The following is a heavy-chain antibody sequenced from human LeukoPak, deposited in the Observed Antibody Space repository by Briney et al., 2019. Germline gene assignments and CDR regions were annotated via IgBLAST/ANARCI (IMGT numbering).Heavy chain of an antibody. D-gene: IGHD2-21*02. CDR2: ISSGSGTI. CDR1: GFTFSSYS. Sequence: GGSLRLSCAASGFTFSSYSMNWVRQAPGKGLEWVSYISSGSGTIYYADSVKGRFTISRDNAKDTLSLQMNSLRDEDTAVYYCARGASYCGGDCYSDGWGQGTLVTVSS. J-gene: IGHJ4*02. CDR3: ARGASYCGGDCYSDG. V-gene: IGHV3-48*02.